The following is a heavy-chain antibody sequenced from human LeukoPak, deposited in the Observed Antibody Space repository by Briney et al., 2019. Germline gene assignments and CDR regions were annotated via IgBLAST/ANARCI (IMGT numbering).Heavy chain of an antibody. V-gene: IGHV3-23*01. CDR2: INGGGGTI. CDR3: AKGGGVKITVTTMRPLDY. Sequence: GGSLRLSCVASGFTFDNYAMSWVRQAPGKGLEWVSTINGGGGTISYVDSVEGRFTISRDNSKNTLYLQMTSLRADDTAIYYCAKGGGVKITVTTMRPLDYWGQGTTVTVSS. J-gene: IGHJ4*03. D-gene: IGHD4-17*01. CDR1: GFTFDNYA.